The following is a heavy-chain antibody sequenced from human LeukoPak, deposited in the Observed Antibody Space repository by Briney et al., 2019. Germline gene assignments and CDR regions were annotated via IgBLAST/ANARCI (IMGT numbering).Heavy chain of an antibody. CDR3: ASAPVTTGYYYGMDV. V-gene: IGHV1-2*02. D-gene: IGHD4-11*01. J-gene: IGHJ6*02. CDR2: INPNSGGT. Sequence: ASVKVSCKASGYTFTGYYMHWVRQAPGQGLEWMGWINPNSGGTNYAQKFQGRVTMTRDTSTSTVYMELSSLRSEDTAVYYCASAPVTTGYYYGMDVWGQGTTVTVSS. CDR1: GYTFTGYY.